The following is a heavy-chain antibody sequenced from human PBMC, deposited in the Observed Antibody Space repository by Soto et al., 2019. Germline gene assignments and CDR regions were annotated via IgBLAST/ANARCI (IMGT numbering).Heavy chain of an antibody. CDR3: ARDLRTRWELRGYYYYGMDV. Sequence: EVQLVESGGGLVQPGGSLRLSCAASGFTFSSHTMNWVRQAPGKGLEWVSYITGSSSAIYYADSVKGRFSISRDNAKNSLFLQMNSLRDEDTAVYYCARDLRTRWELRGYYYYGMDVWGQGTTVTVSS. D-gene: IGHD2-21*01. CDR1: GFTFSSHT. V-gene: IGHV3-48*02. J-gene: IGHJ6*02. CDR2: ITGSSSAI.